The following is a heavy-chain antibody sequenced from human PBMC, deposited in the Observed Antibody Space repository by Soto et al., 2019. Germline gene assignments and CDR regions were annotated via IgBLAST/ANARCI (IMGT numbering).Heavy chain of an antibody. Sequence: SGPTLVNPTQTLTLTCTFSGFSLSTSGVGVGWIRQPPGKALEWLALIYWDDDKRYTQSLKSRLTITKDTSKNQLVLTMTNKDPVAKATYYSANTRPHCSGGSCYPGDAFDYWGQGTLVTVSS. CDR2: IYWDDDK. CDR3: ANTRPHCSGGSCYPGDAFDY. CDR1: GFSLSTSGVG. V-gene: IGHV2-5*02. D-gene: IGHD2-15*01. J-gene: IGHJ4*02.